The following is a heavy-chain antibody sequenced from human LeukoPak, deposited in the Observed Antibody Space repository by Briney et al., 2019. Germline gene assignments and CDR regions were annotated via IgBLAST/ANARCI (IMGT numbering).Heavy chain of an antibody. CDR2: INPSCGRT. D-gene: IGHD3-22*01. V-gene: IGHV1-46*01. Sequence: ASVKVSCKASGYTFTSYYMHSVRHAPGQGLEWMGIINPSCGRTSYAQKCQGRVTMTRDTSTSTVYMELSSLRSEDTAVYYCARDRGAYYDSSGYLPDYWGQGTLVTVSS. CDR1: GYTFTSYY. CDR3: ARDRGAYYDSSGYLPDY. J-gene: IGHJ4*02.